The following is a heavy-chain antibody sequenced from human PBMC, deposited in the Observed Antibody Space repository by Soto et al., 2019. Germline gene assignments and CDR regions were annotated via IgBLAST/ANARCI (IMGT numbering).Heavy chain of an antibody. CDR2: IYDSGST. CDR3: ARSSRSYSAY. V-gene: IGHV4-31*03. Sequence: PSETLSLTCTVSGGSISRSGYFWSWIRQHPGKGLEWIGYIYDSGSTYYNPSLKSRVSLSVDTSKNQFSLNLTSVTAADTAMYYCARSSRSYSAYWGQGTLVTGYS. J-gene: IGHJ4*02. CDR1: GGSISRSGYF.